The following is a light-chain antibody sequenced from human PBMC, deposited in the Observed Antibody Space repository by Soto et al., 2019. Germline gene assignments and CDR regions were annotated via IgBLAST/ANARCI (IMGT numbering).Light chain of an antibody. Sequence: DVVMTQSPLSLPVTPGEPASISCRSSQSLLHRNGKNYLDWYLQKPGQSPQLLIYLGSNRASGVPDRFSGSESGTDFTLKISRVEAEDVGVYYRMQALQTPSFGQGTKLEIK. CDR3: MQALQTPS. CDR2: LGS. V-gene: IGKV2-28*01. J-gene: IGKJ2*01. CDR1: QSLLHRNGKNY.